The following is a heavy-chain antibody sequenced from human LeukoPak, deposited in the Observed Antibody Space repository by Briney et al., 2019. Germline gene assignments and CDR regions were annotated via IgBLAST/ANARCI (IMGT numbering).Heavy chain of an antibody. CDR1: GGSISSGGYS. J-gene: IGHJ5*02. V-gene: IGHV4-30-2*01. CDR3: AREVVGNSWYVDFFDP. D-gene: IGHD6-13*01. CDR2: IYHSGST. Sequence: SETLSLTCAVSGGSISSGGYSWSWIRQPPGKGLEWIGYIYHSGSTYYNPSLKSRVTISVDRSKNQFSLKLSSVTAADTAVYYFAREVVGNSWYVDFFDPWGQETLVTVFS.